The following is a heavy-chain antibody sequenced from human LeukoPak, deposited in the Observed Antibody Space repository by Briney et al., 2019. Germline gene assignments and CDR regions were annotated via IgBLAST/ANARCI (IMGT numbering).Heavy chain of an antibody. CDR3: AKGLEDIVVVVAASPIDY. CDR2: ISGSGGST. V-gene: IGHV3-23*01. CDR1: GFTFSSYA. D-gene: IGHD2-15*01. J-gene: IGHJ4*02. Sequence: PGGSLRLSCVASGFTFSSYAMSWVRQAPGKGLEWVSAISGSGGSTYYADSVKGRFTISRDNSKNTLYLQMNSLRAEDTAVYYCAKGLEDIVVVVAASPIDYWGQGTLVTVSS.